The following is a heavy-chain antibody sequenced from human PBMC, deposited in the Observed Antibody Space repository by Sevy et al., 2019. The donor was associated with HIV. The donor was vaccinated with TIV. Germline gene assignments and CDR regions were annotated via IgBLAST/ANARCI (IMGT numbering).Heavy chain of an antibody. CDR3: LREGVGGYSYSLDC. CDR2: MKEEGSER. Sequence: GGYLRLSCAASGFTFSSYWMSWVRQAPGKGLEWVATMKEEGSERNYVDSVKGRFTISRDNAKNSLYLQMNSLRAEDTAVYYCLREGVGGYSYSLDCWGQGTLVYVSS. CDR1: GFTFSSYW. J-gene: IGHJ4*02. V-gene: IGHV3-7*01. D-gene: IGHD5-18*01.